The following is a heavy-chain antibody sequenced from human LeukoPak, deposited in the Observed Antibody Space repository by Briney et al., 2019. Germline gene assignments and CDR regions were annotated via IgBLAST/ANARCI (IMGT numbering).Heavy chain of an antibody. D-gene: IGHD3-22*01. CDR2: ISSGGNT. CDR3: ARDEYYETSGLDY. V-gene: IGHV3-53*01. CDR1: GLAVSSIY. J-gene: IGHJ4*02. Sequence: GGSLRLSCAASGLAVSSIYMTWARQAPGKGLEWVSVISSGGNTNYADSVKGRFTISRDNSKNTVFLQMNSLRAEDTAVYYCARDEYYETSGLDYWGQGTLVTVSS.